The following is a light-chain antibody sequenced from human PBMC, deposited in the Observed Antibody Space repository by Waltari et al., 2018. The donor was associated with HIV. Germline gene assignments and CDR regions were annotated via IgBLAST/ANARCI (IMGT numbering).Light chain of an antibody. Sequence: SYELTQPPSVSVSPGQTASLTCSGAKLWEKYACWYQQKPGQSPVVVIYQDRKRPSGIPERISGSNSGNTATLTINGTQAMDEADYYCQAWDSSTVIFGGGTRLTVL. V-gene: IGLV3-1*01. J-gene: IGLJ2*01. CDR3: QAWDSSTVI. CDR1: KLWEKY. CDR2: QDR.